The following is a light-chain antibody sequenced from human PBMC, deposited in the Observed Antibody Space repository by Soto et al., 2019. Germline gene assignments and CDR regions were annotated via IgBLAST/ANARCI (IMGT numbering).Light chain of an antibody. J-gene: IGLJ2*01. V-gene: IGLV2-11*01. CDR1: SSEVGEYNY. CDR3: CSYAATYTLV. CDR2: EGN. Sequence: QSVLTQPRSGSGAPGQSVTISCTGTSSEVGEYNYVSSYQQHTDKTAKHIMDEGNKRTTGFPDRFSGPKSGNTASLTISGLQAEDEADYYRCSYAATYTLVFGRVTKVTV.